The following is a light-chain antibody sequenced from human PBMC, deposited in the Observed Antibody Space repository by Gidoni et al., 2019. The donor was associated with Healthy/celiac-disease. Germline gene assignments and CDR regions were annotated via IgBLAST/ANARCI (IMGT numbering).Light chain of an antibody. CDR3: QSYDSSLSGVV. Sequence: QSVLTQPPSVSGAPGQRVTISGTGSSSNIGAGYDVHGYQQLPGTAPKLLIYGNSHRPSGVPDRFSGSKSGTSASLAITGLQAEDEADYYCQSYDSSLSGVVFGGGTKLTVL. CDR2: GNS. V-gene: IGLV1-40*01. CDR1: SSNIGAGYD. J-gene: IGLJ2*01.